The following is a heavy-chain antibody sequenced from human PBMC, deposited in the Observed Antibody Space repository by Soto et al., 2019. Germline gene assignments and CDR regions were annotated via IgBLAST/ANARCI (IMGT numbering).Heavy chain of an antibody. D-gene: IGHD5-12*01. V-gene: IGHV3-30*18. Sequence: QVQLVESGGGVVQPGRSLRLSCAASGFTFSSYGMHWVRQAPGKGLEWVAVISYDGSNKYYADSVKGRFTISRDNSKNTLYLQMNSLRAEDTAVYYCAKDSDPYSGYDPTDYWGQGTLVTVCS. CDR1: GFTFSSYG. CDR3: AKDSDPYSGYDPTDY. J-gene: IGHJ4*02. CDR2: ISYDGSNK.